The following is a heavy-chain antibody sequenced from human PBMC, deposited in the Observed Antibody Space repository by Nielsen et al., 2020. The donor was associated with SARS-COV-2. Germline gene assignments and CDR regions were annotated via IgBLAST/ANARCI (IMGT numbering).Heavy chain of an antibody. CDR3: AREHYGSGYDMDV. J-gene: IGHJ6*02. V-gene: IGHV4-31*03. D-gene: IGHD3-10*01. Sequence: SETLSLTCTVSGGSISSSSYFWSWIRQHPGKGLEWIGYIYYSGSTYYNPSLKSRITISVDTSKNQFSLKLSSVTAADTAVYYCAREHYGSGYDMDVWGQGTTVTVSS. CDR2: IYYSGST. CDR1: GGSISSSSYF.